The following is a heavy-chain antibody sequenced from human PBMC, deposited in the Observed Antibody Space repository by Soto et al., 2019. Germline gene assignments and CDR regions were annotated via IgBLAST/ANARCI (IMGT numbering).Heavy chain of an antibody. CDR1: GGTFSSYS. D-gene: IGHD2-8*01. V-gene: IGHV1-69*01. CDR2: IIPFFGTT. Sequence: QVQLVQSGAEVKKPGSSVKVSCKASGGTFSSYSINWVRQAPGQGLEWMGGIIPFFGTTSYAQKFQGRVTITADASTITVYMELSSLTSEDTALYYCSTSVYCTFTTCYYYYGLDVWGQGTTVTVSS. CDR3: STSVYCTFTTCYYYYGLDV. J-gene: IGHJ6*02.